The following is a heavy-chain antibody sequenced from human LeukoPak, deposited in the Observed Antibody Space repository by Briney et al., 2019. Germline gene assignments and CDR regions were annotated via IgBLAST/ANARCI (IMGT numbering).Heavy chain of an antibody. Sequence: GGSLRLSCAAPGFTFSDYYMSWIRQAPGKGLEWVSYISSSGSTIYYADSVKGRFTISRDNAKNSLYLQMNSLRAEDTAVYYCARDQSPGSSEFDYWGQGTLVTVSS. CDR2: ISSSGSTI. CDR1: GFTFSDYY. J-gene: IGHJ4*02. CDR3: ARDQSPGSSEFDY. V-gene: IGHV3-11*04.